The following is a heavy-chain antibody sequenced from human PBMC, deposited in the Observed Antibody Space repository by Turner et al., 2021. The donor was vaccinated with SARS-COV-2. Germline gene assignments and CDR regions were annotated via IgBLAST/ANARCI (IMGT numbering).Heavy chain of an antibody. Sequence: QVQLVESGGGVVKPGRSLGLSCAASGFTFSNYGMHWVRQAPDKGLGWVAVIWYDGSNKYYADSVKGRFTISRDNSKNTLYLQMNSLRAEDTAVYYCAREGTISVAAGAFDIWGQGTMVTVSS. CDR1: GFTFSNYG. J-gene: IGHJ3*02. D-gene: IGHD6-19*01. CDR2: IWYDGSNK. CDR3: AREGTISVAAGAFDI. V-gene: IGHV3-33*01.